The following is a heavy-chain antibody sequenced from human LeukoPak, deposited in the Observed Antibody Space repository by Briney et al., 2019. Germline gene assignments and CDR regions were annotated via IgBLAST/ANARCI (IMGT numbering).Heavy chain of an antibody. Sequence: ASVKVSCKASGYTFTNYGITWVRQAPGQGLEWMGWISGYQGSTKYAQNFQGRVTMTIDTSTSTAYMELSSLRSEDTAVYYCARDILSTYYYMDVWGKGTTVTVSS. J-gene: IGHJ6*03. D-gene: IGHD2-21*01. V-gene: IGHV1-18*01. CDR1: GYTFTNYG. CDR3: ARDILSTYYYMDV. CDR2: ISGYQGST.